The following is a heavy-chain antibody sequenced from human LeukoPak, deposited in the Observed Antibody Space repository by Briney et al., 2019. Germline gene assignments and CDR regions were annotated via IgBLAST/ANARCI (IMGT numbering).Heavy chain of an antibody. CDR1: GFTFSTYW. D-gene: IGHD3-22*01. Sequence: PGGSLRLSCAASGFTFSTYWMSWVRQAPGKGLEWVANIKEDGSEKYYADSVKGRFTISRDNSKNTLYLQMNSLRAEDTAVYYCAKDSLWDSSGPTDYWGQGTLVTVSS. V-gene: IGHV3-7*01. CDR3: AKDSLWDSSGPTDY. J-gene: IGHJ4*02. CDR2: IKEDGSEK.